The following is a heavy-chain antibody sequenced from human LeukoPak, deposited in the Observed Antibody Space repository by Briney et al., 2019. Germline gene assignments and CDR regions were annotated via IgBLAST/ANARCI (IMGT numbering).Heavy chain of an antibody. Sequence: SQTLSLTCAISGDSVSTNSAAWNWIRQSPSRGLEWLGRTYYRSRWYKDYAVSVKGRITINPDTSRNQFSLQLNSVTPEDTSMYYCAREGSSIFDYWGQGTLVTVSS. CDR3: AREGSSIFDY. J-gene: IGHJ4*02. V-gene: IGHV6-1*01. CDR1: GDSVSTNSAA. D-gene: IGHD6-13*01. CDR2: TYYRSRWYK.